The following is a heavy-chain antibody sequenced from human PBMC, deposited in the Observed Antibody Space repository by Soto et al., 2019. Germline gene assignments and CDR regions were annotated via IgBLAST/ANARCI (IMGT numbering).Heavy chain of an antibody. J-gene: IGHJ4*02. CDR1: GLTFSNYW. V-gene: IGHV3-7*01. CDR3: ARGVGYSGYDPLNC. D-gene: IGHD5-12*01. CDR2: IKQDGSDK. Sequence: EVLLVESGGGLVQPGGSLRLSCAASGLTFSNYWMTWVRQAPGKGLEWVANIKQDGSDKYYVDSVKGRFTISRDNAKNSLFLQMNSLRAEDTAVYYCARGVGYSGYDPLNCWGQGTLVTVSS.